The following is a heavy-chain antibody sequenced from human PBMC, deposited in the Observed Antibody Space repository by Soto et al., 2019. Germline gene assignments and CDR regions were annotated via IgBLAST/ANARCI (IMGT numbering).Heavy chain of an antibody. Sequence: KYSGASVKVSCKGSGSTFTSYAMHWVRHAPGQRLEWMGWVNAGNGDTKYSQRFQDRVTFTWDTSASTAYMELSSLRSEDTAVYYCAREFLSTTVAGARGPIQHWDQGTLVTVS. CDR2: VNAGNGDT. CDR1: GSTFTSYA. D-gene: IGHD1-1*01. J-gene: IGHJ1*01. V-gene: IGHV1-3*05. CDR3: AREFLSTTVAGARGPIQH.